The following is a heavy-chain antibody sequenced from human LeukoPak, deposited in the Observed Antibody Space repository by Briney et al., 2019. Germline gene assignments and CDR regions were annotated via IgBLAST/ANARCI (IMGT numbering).Heavy chain of an antibody. Sequence: GGSLRLSCAASGFTFSSYWMSWVRQAPGKGLERVANIKGDGSETSYVDSLKGRFTISRDNAKNSLYLQLNSLRAEDTALYYCARDRWVEVAATRVYYFYGMDVWGQGTTVTVSS. D-gene: IGHD2-15*01. V-gene: IGHV3-7*04. CDR3: ARDRWVEVAATRVYYFYGMDV. CDR1: GFTFSSYW. J-gene: IGHJ6*02. CDR2: IKGDGSET.